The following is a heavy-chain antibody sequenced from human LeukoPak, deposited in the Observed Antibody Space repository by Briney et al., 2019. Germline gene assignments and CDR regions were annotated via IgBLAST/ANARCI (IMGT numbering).Heavy chain of an antibody. V-gene: IGHV1-46*01. Sequence: ASVKVSCKASGYTFTSYYMHWVRQAPGQGLEWMGIINPSGGSTSYAQKFQGRVTMTRDTSTSTVYMELSSLRSEDTAVYYCARSPDEANWGIYCYYYYMDVWGKGTTVTVSS. CDR2: INPSGGST. CDR3: ARSPDEANWGIYCYYYYMDV. CDR1: GYTFTSYY. D-gene: IGHD7-27*01. J-gene: IGHJ6*03.